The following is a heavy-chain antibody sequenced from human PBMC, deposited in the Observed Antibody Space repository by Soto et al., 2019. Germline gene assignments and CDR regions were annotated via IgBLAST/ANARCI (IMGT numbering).Heavy chain of an antibody. V-gene: IGHV6-1*01. CDR2: TYYRSKWYS. CDR3: ARAGQWLFDY. D-gene: IGHD6-19*01. Sequence: LSLTCAISGDSVSSKSAGWNWIRQSPSRGLEWLGRTYYRSKWYSEYAVSVKGRITINPDTSKNQFSLQLNSVTPEDTALYYCARAGQWLFDYWGQGTLVTVSS. J-gene: IGHJ4*02. CDR1: GDSVSSKSAG.